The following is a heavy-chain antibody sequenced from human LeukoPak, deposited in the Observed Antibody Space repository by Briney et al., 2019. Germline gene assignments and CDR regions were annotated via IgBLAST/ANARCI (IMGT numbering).Heavy chain of an antibody. V-gene: IGHV3-74*01. D-gene: IGHD6-19*01. CDR3: AKERGWYGGSDY. CDR2: ISPTGSTT. J-gene: IGHJ4*02. Sequence: GGSLRLSCIASGFSFSGHWMHWARQLPGKGLVWVSRISPTGSTTSYADSVKGRFTVSRDNAKNSLYLQMNSLRAEDTAVYYCAKERGWYGGSDYWGQGTLVTVSS. CDR1: GFSFSGHW.